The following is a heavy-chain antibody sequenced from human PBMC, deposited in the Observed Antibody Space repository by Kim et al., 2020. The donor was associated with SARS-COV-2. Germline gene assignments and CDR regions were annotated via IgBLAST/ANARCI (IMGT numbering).Heavy chain of an antibody. V-gene: IGHV3-64D*06. D-gene: IGHD1-26*01. Sequence: YYADSVKGRFTISRDNSKNTVYLQMNSLRVEDTAQYYCVRVRWSTPGLDHWGQGTLVTVSS. J-gene: IGHJ4*02. CDR3: VRVRWSTPGLDH.